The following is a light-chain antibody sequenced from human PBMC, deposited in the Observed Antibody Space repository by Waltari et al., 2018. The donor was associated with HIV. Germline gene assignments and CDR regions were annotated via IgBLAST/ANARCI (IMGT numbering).Light chain of an antibody. Sequence: QSALTPPDSVTGYPRKSITISCTGTSSAVGGHNLDSWYQQHPGTAPQLMIYDVSNRPSGISNRFSGSKSGNTASLTISGLQAEDEADYYCSSYTSSSTYIFGTGTKVTVL. CDR2: DVS. V-gene: IGLV2-14*03. CDR3: SSYTSSSTYI. CDR1: SSAVGGHNL. J-gene: IGLJ1*01.